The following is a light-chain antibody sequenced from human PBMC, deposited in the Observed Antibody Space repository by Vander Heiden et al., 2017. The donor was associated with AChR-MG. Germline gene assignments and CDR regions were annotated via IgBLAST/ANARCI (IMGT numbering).Light chain of an antibody. CDR3: SSYAGSNNFVV. CDR1: SSDVGGYYL. V-gene: IGLV2-8*01. J-gene: IGLJ2*01. Sequence: QSALTQPPSASGSPGQSVTISCTGPSSDVGGYYLVSWYQQNPGKAPKLMISGVTKRPSGVPYRFSGSKSGNTASLTVSGLQAEDEADYYCSSYAGSNNFVVFGGGTKLTVL. CDR2: GVT.